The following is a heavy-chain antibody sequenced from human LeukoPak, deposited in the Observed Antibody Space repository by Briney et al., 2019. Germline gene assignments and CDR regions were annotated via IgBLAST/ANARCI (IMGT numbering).Heavy chain of an antibody. CDR2: IKTDVRGT. D-gene: IGHD6-19*01. V-gene: IGHV3-7*01. CDR3: TAVDGP. CDR1: GFSLTTYW. J-gene: IGHJ5*02. Sequence: GGSLRLSCATSGFSLTTYWMSWVRQAPGKGREWVANIKTDVRGTFYVDSVKGRFTISRDNAKNSVYLQMNSLGEEDTAVYYCTAVDGPWGQGTPVTVSS.